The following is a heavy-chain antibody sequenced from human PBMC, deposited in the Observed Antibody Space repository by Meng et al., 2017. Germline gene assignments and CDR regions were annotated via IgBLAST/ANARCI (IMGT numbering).Heavy chain of an antibody. Sequence: GSLRLSCAASGFTFSSYAMTWVRQTEVKGPEWVSAISGSGAGIYYADSVKGRFTVSRDNSKNTVYLQMNTLRAEDTAVYYCVRNSGDGYSYDSWGQGILVTVSS. D-gene: IGHD5-24*01. CDR3: VRNSGDGYSYDS. V-gene: IGHV3-23*01. CDR2: ISGSGAGI. CDR1: GFTFSSYA. J-gene: IGHJ4*02.